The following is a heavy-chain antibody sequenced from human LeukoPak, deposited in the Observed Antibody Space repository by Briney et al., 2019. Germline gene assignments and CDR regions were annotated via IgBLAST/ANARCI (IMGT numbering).Heavy chain of an antibody. CDR2: FDPEDGET. V-gene: IGHV1-24*01. CDR3: ARGVHVRTYDSDHNCFDP. CDR1: GYTLTELS. J-gene: IGHJ5*02. D-gene: IGHD3-22*01. Sequence: GASVKVSCKVSGYTLTELSMHWVRQAPGKGLEWMGGFDPEDGETIYAQKFQGRVTMTEDTSTDTAYMELSSLRSEDTAVYYCARGVHVRTYDSDHNCFDPWGQGTLVTVSS.